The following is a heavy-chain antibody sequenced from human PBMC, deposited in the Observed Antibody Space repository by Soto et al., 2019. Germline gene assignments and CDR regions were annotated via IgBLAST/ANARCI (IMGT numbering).Heavy chain of an antibody. J-gene: IGHJ4*02. CDR2: ISGSGGST. CDR1: GFTFSSYA. Sequence: GGSLRLSCAASGFTFSSYAMSWVRQAPGKGLEWVSAISGSGGSTYYADSVKGRFTISRDNSKNTLYLQMNSLRAEDTAVYYCAKSSLPDPLYSSGWYPHNYWRQGTLVTVAS. D-gene: IGHD6-19*01. CDR3: AKSSLPDPLYSSGWYPHNY. V-gene: IGHV3-23*01.